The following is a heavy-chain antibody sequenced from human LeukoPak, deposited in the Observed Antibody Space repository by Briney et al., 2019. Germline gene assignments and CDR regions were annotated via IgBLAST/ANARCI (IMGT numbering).Heavy chain of an antibody. CDR1: GGSISSGDYY. V-gene: IGHV4-30-2*01. J-gene: IGHJ3*02. D-gene: IGHD2-2*01. Sequence: SETLSLTCTVSGGSISSGDYYWSWIRQPPGKGLEWIGYIYRSGGTSYNPSLMSRVIISIDRSKNQFSLKLSSVTAADTAVYYCARGIPAPLGETFDIWGQGTMVTVSS. CDR2: IYRSGGT. CDR3: ARGIPAPLGETFDI.